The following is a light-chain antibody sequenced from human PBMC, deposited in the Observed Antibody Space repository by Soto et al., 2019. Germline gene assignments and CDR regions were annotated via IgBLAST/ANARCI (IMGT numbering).Light chain of an antibody. CDR3: QQYNKWPLWT. J-gene: IGKJ1*01. V-gene: IGKV3-15*01. Sequence: EIVMTQSPATLSVSPGERATLSCRASQSVSSNLAWFQQKPGQAPRLLIYGASTRATGTPARITGSGSGTEFTLTISGLQSEDFAVYYCQQYNKWPLWTFGQGTKVEIK. CDR1: QSVSSN. CDR2: GAS.